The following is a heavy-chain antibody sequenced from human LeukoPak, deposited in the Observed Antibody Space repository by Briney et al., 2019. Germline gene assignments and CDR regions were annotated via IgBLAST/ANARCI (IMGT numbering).Heavy chain of an antibody. V-gene: IGHV4-59*01. Sequence: TSETLSLTCTVSGGPISNYYWSWMRQPPGKGLEWIGYLFYSGSTNYNPSLKSRVTISVDTSKNPFSLKLSSVTAADTALYYCARGGLRWYDAFDIWGQGTMVTVSS. CDR1: GGPISNYY. J-gene: IGHJ3*02. D-gene: IGHD4-23*01. CDR2: LFYSGST. CDR3: ARGGLRWYDAFDI.